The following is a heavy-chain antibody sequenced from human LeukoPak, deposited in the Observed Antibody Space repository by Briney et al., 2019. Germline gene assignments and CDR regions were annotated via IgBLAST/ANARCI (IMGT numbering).Heavy chain of an antibody. Sequence: GGSLRLSCAASGNYWMHWVRQAPGKGLVWVSHINSDGSWTSYADSVKGRFTISKDNAKNTVYLQMNSLRAEDTAVYYCARPYSSGWDYFDYWGQGTLVTVSS. D-gene: IGHD6-19*01. CDR1: GNYW. CDR2: INSDGSWT. V-gene: IGHV3-74*01. CDR3: ARPYSSGWDYFDY. J-gene: IGHJ4*02.